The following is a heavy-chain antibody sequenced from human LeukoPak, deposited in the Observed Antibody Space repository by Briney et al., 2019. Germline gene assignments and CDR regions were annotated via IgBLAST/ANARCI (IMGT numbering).Heavy chain of an antibody. CDR3: ARGRDPY. V-gene: IGHV4-34*01. Sequence: PSETLSPTCAVYGGSFTGYYWTSIRQPPGRGLEWIGEINHSGSTNYNPSLKSRVTISVDTSKSQFSLKLISVTAADTAMYDCARGRDPYWGQGTLVTVSS. J-gene: IGHJ4*02. CDR2: INHSGST. CDR1: GGSFTGYY. D-gene: IGHD5-24*01.